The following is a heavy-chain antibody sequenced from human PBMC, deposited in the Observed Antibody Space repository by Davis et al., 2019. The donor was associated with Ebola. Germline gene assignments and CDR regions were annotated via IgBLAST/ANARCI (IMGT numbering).Heavy chain of an antibody. CDR2: INHSGST. D-gene: IGHD3-9*01. J-gene: IGHJ6*04. CDR1: GGSFSGYY. V-gene: IGHV4-34*01. Sequence: MPSETLSLTCAVYGGSFSGYYWSWIRQPPEKGLEWIGEINHSGSTNYNPSLKSRVTISVDTSKNQFSLKLSSVTAADTAVYYCARGVTDILTGFVDVWGKGTTVTVSS. CDR3: ARGVTDILTGFVDV.